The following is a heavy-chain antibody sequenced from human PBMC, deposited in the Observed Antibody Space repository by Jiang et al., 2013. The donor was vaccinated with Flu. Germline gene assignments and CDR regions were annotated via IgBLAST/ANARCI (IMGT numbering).Heavy chain of an antibody. CDR2: TYYRSKWYN. J-gene: IGHJ4*02. CDR1: GDSVSSNSAA. D-gene: IGHD6-6*01. V-gene: IGHV6-1*01. Sequence: QTLSLTCAISGDSVSSNSAAWNWIRQSPSRGLEWLGRTYYRSKWYNDYAVSVKSRITINPDTSKNQFSLQLNSVTPEDTAVYYCARTTAARPEEYFDYWGQGTLVTVSS. CDR3: ARTTAARPEEYFDY.